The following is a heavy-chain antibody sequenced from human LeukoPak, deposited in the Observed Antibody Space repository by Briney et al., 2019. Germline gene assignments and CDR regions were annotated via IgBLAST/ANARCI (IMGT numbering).Heavy chain of an antibody. D-gene: IGHD3-10*01. V-gene: IGHV4-59*01. CDR1: GGSISSYY. Sequence: SETLSLTCTGSGGSISSYYWSWIRQPPGKGLEWMGYIYYSGRSKYNPSRKSRVTISVETSKNQFSLKLSSVTAADTAVYYCARDRAYYGSGTFDYWGQGTLVTVSS. CDR3: ARDRAYYGSGTFDY. J-gene: IGHJ4*02. CDR2: IYYSGRS.